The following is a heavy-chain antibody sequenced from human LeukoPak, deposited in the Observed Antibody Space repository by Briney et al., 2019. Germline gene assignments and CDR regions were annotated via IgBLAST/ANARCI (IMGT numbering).Heavy chain of an antibody. Sequence: SGTLSLTCAVYGGSFSGYYWSWIRQPPGKGLEWIGEINHSGSTNYNPSLKSRVTISVDTSKNQFSLKLSSVTAADTAVYYCARAGSSGAFDIWGQGTMVTVSS. D-gene: IGHD3-22*01. CDR1: GGSFSGYY. V-gene: IGHV4-34*01. J-gene: IGHJ3*02. CDR2: INHSGST. CDR3: ARAGSSGAFDI.